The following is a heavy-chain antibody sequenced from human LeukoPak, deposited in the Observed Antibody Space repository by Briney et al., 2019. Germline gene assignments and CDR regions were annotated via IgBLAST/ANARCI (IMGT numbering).Heavy chain of an antibody. D-gene: IGHD5-12*01. Sequence: TSETLSLTCTVSGGSISSGAYYWSWIRQPPGKGLEWIGNIYNSANTHYNPSLKTRITMSVDTSKNQFSLKLNSVTAADTGIYYCARHSRSGYIGYENAFDIWGQGTMVTVSS. V-gene: IGHV4-39*01. CDR1: GGSISSGAYY. CDR3: ARHSRSGYIGYENAFDI. J-gene: IGHJ3*02. CDR2: IYNSANT.